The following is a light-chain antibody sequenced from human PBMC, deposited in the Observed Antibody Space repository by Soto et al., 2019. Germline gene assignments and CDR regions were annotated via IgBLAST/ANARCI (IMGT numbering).Light chain of an antibody. CDR3: QQRSNWPPIT. V-gene: IGKV3-11*01. J-gene: IGKJ5*01. CDR2: DAS. Sequence: EIVLTQSPGTLSLSPGERATLSCRASQSVSSRYLAWYQQKPGQAPRLLMYDASNRATGIPARFSGSGSGTDFTLTISSLEPEDFAVYYCQQRSNWPPITFGQGTRLEIK. CDR1: QSVSSRY.